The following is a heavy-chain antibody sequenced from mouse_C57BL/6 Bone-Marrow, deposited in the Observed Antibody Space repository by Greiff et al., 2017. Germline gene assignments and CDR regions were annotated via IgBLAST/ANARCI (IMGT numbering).Heavy chain of an antibody. J-gene: IGHJ2*01. D-gene: IGHD2-4*01. V-gene: IGHV1-81*01. CDR3: AGDYDVGYFDY. CDR1: GYTFTSYG. Sequence: VQLQQSGAELARPGASVKLSCKASGYTFTSYGISWVKQRTGQGLEWIGEIYPRSGNTYYNEKFKGKATLTADKYSSTAYMELRSLTSEDSAVYFCAGDYDVGYFDYWGQGTTLTVSS. CDR2: IYPRSGNT.